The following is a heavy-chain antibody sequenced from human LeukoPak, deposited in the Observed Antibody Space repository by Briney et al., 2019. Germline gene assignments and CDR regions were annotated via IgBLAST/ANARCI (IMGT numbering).Heavy chain of an antibody. V-gene: IGHV1-69*13. CDR3: ARGLSCSGGSCYPYYFDY. CDR2: IIPIFGTA. Sequence: GASVKVSCKPSGGTPSSFAISWVRPAPGQGLEWMGGIIPIFGTANYAQKFQDRVTITADESTSTAYMELSSMRSEDTAVYYCARGLSCSGGSCYPYYFDYWGQGTLVTVSS. J-gene: IGHJ4*02. CDR1: GGTPSSFA. D-gene: IGHD2-15*01.